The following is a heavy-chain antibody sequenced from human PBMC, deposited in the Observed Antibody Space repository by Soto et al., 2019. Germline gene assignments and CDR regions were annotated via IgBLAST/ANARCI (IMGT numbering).Heavy chain of an antibody. CDR3: ARDDRAYDYLRYYYAMDV. CDR1: GFTLNDYS. CDR2: ITSTTSYI. D-gene: IGHD5-12*01. Sequence: GGSLRLSCAASGFTLNDYSMNWVRQAPGKGLEWVSSITSTTSYIYYADSVKGRFTISRDNAENSLYLQMNSLRAEDTAVYYCARDDRAYDYLRYYYAMDVWGQGTTVTV. J-gene: IGHJ6*02. V-gene: IGHV3-21*01.